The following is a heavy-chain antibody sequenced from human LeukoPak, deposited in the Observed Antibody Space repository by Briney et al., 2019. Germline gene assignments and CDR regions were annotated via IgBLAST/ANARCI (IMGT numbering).Heavy chain of an antibody. CDR2: ISYDGSNK. V-gene: IGHV3-30*18. J-gene: IGHJ4*02. Sequence: GRSLRLSCAASGFTFSSYGMHWVRQAPGKGLEWVAVISYDGSNKYYADSVKGRFTISRDNSKNTLYLQMNSLRAEDTAVYYCAKDRVTIRFDYWGQGTLVTVSS. CDR1: GFTFSSYG. D-gene: IGHD3-9*01. CDR3: AKDRVTIRFDY.